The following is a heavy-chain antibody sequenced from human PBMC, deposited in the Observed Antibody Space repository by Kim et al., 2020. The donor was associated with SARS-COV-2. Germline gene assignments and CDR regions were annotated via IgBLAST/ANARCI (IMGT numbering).Heavy chain of an antibody. CDR3: AKDVIVGENYYYYGMDV. V-gene: IGHV3-23*01. CDR2: ISGSGSST. Sequence: GGSLRLSCAASGFTFSSYAMSWVRQAPGKALEWVSAISGSGSSTYYPDSVKGRFTISRDNSKNTLYLQMNSLRAEDTAVYYCAKDVIVGENYYYYGMDVWGQGTTVTVSS. D-gene: IGHD2-15*01. J-gene: IGHJ6*02. CDR1: GFTFSSYA.